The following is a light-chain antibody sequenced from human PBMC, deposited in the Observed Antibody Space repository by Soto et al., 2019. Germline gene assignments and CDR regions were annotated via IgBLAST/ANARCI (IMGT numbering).Light chain of an antibody. V-gene: IGLV2-14*03. CDR3: SSYTSSTTLVV. Sequence: QSALTQPASVSGSPGQSITISCTGTSSDVGGYTFVSWYQHHPGKAPKLMIYDVTRRHSGVSDRFSGSKSGNTASLTISGLQAEDEADYHCSSYTSSTTLVVFGGGTKLTVL. CDR1: SSDVGGYTF. J-gene: IGLJ2*01. CDR2: DVT.